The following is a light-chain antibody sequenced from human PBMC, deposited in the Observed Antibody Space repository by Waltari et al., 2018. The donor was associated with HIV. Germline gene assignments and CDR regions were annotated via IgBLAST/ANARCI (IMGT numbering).Light chain of an antibody. Sequence: QSALTQPPSASASPGQSVTISCTGTSSDVGGYNFVSWYQQHPGKAPQLLIYEVSRRPSGVPDRFAGSKSGNTASLTVSGLQTEDEAHYYCSSYAVPNRLMFGGGTKLTVL. CDR2: EVS. CDR3: SSYAVPNRLM. V-gene: IGLV2-8*01. CDR1: SSDVGGYNF. J-gene: IGLJ3*02.